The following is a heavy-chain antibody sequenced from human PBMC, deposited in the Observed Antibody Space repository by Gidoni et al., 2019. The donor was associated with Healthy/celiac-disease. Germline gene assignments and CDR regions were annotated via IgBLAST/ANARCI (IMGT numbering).Heavy chain of an antibody. CDR2: IGTAGDT. J-gene: IGHJ6*02. D-gene: IGHD3-10*01. V-gene: IGHV3-13*01. CDR3: ARAFGYYYGMDV. Sequence: EVQLVESGGGLVQPGWSLRLSCAASGFTFSSYDMHWVRQATGKGLEWVSAIGTAGDTYYPGSVKGRFTSSRENAKNSLDLQMNSLRAGDTAVYYCARAFGYYYGMDVWGQGTTVTVSS. CDR1: GFTFSSYD.